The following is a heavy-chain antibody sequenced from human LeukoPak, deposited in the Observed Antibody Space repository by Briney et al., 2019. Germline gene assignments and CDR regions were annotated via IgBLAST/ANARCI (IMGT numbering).Heavy chain of an antibody. D-gene: IGHD2-8*01. V-gene: IGHV4-39*01. CDR3: ARNVSAGYFDY. J-gene: IGHJ4*02. Sequence: SETLSLTCSVSGDSFTGTTYYWAWIRQPPGKGLEWIGSVYYSGSTSYSPPLKSRVTISVGTSKKQFSLRLSSVSAADTALYYCARNVSAGYFDYWGQGTLVTVSS. CDR2: VYYSGST. CDR1: GDSFTGTTYY.